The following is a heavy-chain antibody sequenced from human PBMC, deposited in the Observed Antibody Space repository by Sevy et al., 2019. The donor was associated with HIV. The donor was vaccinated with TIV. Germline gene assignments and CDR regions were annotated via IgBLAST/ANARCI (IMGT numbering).Heavy chain of an antibody. V-gene: IGHV3-7*01. J-gene: IGHJ4*02. Sequence: GESLKISCAASGFTFSAYWMNWVRQAPGKGLEWVANIKSDGSDKHYVDSVEGQFTISRDNAKNSLYLQMNSLRVEDTAVYYCAQETVGRFDSWGQGTLVTVSS. CDR2: IKSDGSDK. D-gene: IGHD3-16*01. CDR3: AQETVGRFDS. CDR1: GFTFSAYW.